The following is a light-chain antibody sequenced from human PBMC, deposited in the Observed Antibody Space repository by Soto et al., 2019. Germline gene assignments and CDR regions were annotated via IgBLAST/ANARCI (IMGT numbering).Light chain of an antibody. V-gene: IGKV3-11*01. CDR3: QQRSSWPPPT. Sequence: IVLTQSPATLSLSPGERATLSCRASQSVGNNLAWYQEKPGQAPRLLIYDASNRATGIPPRFGGSGSGTDFSLTISSLEPEDFAVYYCQQRSSWPPPTFGGGTKVEIE. CDR1: QSVGNN. J-gene: IGKJ4*01. CDR2: DAS.